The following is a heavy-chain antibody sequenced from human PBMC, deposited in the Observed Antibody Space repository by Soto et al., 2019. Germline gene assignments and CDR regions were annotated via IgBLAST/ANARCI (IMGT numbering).Heavy chain of an antibody. J-gene: IGHJ4*02. Sequence: PSETLSLTCTVSGASIITDNYFWVWIRQSPRRGLELIGCISYSGRTYDNPSLQSRVTISIDASKNQFSLKLTSVTTADTAVYYCARRRASDYGGNHHPYYFDRWGQGALVTVSS. V-gene: IGHV4-39*07. CDR1: GASIITDNYF. D-gene: IGHD4-17*01. CDR2: ISYSGRT. CDR3: ARRRASDYGGNHHPYYFDR.